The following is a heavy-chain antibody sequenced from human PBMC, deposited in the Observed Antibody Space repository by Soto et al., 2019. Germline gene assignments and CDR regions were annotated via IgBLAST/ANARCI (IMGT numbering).Heavy chain of an antibody. CDR3: AKDLRYFDWLWPDAFDI. V-gene: IGHV3-23*01. Sequence: EVQLLESGGGLVQPGGSLRLSCAASGFTFSSYAMSWVRQAPGKGLEWVSAISGSGGSTYYADSVKGRFTISRDNSKNTLYLQMNSLRAEDTAVYYCAKDLRYFDWLWPDAFDIWGQGTMVTVSS. CDR2: ISGSGGST. D-gene: IGHD3-9*01. J-gene: IGHJ3*02. CDR1: GFTFSSYA.